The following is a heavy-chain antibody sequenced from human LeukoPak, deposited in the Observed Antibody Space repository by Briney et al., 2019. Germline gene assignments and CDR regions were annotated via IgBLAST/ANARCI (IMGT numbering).Heavy chain of an antibody. CDR1: GGSISSGGYS. Sequence: SETLSLTCAVSGGSISSGGYSWSWIRQPPGKGLEWIGYIYHSGSTYYNPSLKSRVTISVDTSKNQFSLKLSSVTAADTAVYYCARAFEYYDSSDIFDYWGQGTLVTVSS. D-gene: IGHD3-22*01. CDR3: ARAFEYYDSSDIFDY. CDR2: IYHSGST. V-gene: IGHV4-30-2*01. J-gene: IGHJ4*02.